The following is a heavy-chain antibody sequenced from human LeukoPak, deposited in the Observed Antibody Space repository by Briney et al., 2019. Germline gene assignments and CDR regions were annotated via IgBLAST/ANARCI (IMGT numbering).Heavy chain of an antibody. CDR1: GFTFRSSS. CDR3: ARGSGVQVWSSLDY. D-gene: IGHD5-18*01. CDR2: IGSFTGDI. J-gene: IGHJ4*02. V-gene: IGHV3-21*01. Sequence: GSLRLSCAASGFTFRSSSMSWVRQAPGKGPEWVAFIGSFTGDIFYADSVKGRFTISRDNAKDSVYLQMDSLRVDDTAIYFCARGSGVQVWSSLDYWGQGTLVTVSS.